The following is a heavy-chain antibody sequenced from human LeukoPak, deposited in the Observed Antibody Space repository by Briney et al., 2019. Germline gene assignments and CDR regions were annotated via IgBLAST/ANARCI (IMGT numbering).Heavy chain of an antibody. CDR1: GFTFSSYS. Sequence: KSGGSLTLSCAASGFTFSSYSMSWVRQAPGEGLEWVLSISSSSSYIYYADSVKGRFTTSRDNAKNSLYLQMDSLRAEDTAVYYCARDYGSGSLNAFDIWGQGTMVTVAS. CDR2: ISSSSSYI. D-gene: IGHD3-10*01. J-gene: IGHJ3*02. CDR3: ARDYGSGSLNAFDI. V-gene: IGHV3-21*01.